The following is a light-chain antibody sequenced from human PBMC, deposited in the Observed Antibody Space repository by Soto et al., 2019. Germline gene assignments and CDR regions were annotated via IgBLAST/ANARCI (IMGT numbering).Light chain of an antibody. CDR3: QTWGSGIVV. CDR2: LNSGGRH. Sequence: QSVLTQSPSASASLGASVKLTCSLRSGHSNYAIAWHQQQSEKGPRYLMKLNSGGRHSKGDGIPDRFSGSSSGAERYLTITSLRSADAADYYCQTWGSGIVVFGGGTKVTVL. J-gene: IGLJ2*01. CDR1: SGHSNYA. V-gene: IGLV4-69*01.